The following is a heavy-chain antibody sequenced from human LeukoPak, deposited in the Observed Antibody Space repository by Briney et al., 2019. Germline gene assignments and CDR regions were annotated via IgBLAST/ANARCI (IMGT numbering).Heavy chain of an antibody. V-gene: IGHV4-30-2*01. CDR2: INHSGST. CDR3: ARGVLWFGELPAPRMDV. J-gene: IGHJ6*04. D-gene: IGHD3-10*01. CDR1: GGSISSGGYY. Sequence: SQTLSLTCTVSGGSISSGGYYWSWIRQPPGKGLEWIGEINHSGSTNYNPSLKSRVTISVDTSKNQFSLKLSSVTAADTAVYYCARGVLWFGELPAPRMDVWGKGTTVTVSS.